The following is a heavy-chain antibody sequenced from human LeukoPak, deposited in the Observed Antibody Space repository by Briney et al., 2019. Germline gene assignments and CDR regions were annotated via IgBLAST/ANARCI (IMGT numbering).Heavy chain of an antibody. V-gene: IGHV4-59*01. J-gene: IGHJ4*02. D-gene: IGHD1-1*01. CDR3: AAEEMATTN. Sequence: SETLSLTCTVSGGSISSYYLSWIRQPPGKGLEWIGYIYYSGCTNYNPSLKSRVTISVDTSKNQFSLKLSSVTAADTAVYYCAAEEMATTNWGQGTLVTVSS. CDR2: IYYSGCT. CDR1: GGSISSYY.